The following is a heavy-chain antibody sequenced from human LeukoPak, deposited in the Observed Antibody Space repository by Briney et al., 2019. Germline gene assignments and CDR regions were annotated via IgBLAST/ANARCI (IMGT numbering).Heavy chain of an antibody. V-gene: IGHV3-7*05. D-gene: IGHD3-10*01. J-gene: IGHJ4*02. Sequence: GGSLRLSCADSGFTFNTYWVAWVRQAPGKGLEWVANIKEDGSAKNYVDSVKGRFTISRDNAKKSLYLKMNSLRAEDTAVYYCARYHYGDRALDCWGQGTLVTVSS. CDR3: ARYHYGDRALDC. CDR1: GFTFNTYW. CDR2: IKEDGSAK.